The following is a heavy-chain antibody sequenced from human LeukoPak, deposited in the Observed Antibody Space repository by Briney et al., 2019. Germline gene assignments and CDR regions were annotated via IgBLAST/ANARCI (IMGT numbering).Heavy chain of an antibody. J-gene: IGHJ4*02. CDR3: VSCAPMIRGMPGDF. V-gene: IGHV3-74*01. CDR1: GFTFSDYW. D-gene: IGHD3-10*01. Sequence: PGGSLRLSCTASGFTFSDYWMHWVRQPPGKGLVWVSRINTDGSSTSYADSVKGRFTISRDNAKNTLYLQMNSLSAEDTAVYYCVSCAPMIRGMPGDFWGQGTLVTVSS. CDR2: INTDGSST.